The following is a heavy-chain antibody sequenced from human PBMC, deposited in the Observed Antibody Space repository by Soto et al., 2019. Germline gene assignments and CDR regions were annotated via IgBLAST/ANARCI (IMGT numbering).Heavy chain of an antibody. CDR2: INHSGST. CDR3: ARARPEFAGYYYGMDV. CDR1: GGSFIGYY. D-gene: IGHD3-10*01. J-gene: IGHJ6*02. Sequence: PSETLSLTCAVYGGSFIGYYWSWIRQPPGKGLEWIGEINHSGSTNYNPSLKSRVTISVDTSKNQFSLKLSSVTAADTAVYYCARARPEFAGYYYGMDVWGQGTTVTVSS. V-gene: IGHV4-34*01.